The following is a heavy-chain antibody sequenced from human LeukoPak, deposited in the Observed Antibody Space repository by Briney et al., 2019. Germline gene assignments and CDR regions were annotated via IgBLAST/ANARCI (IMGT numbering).Heavy chain of an antibody. CDR3: ARGRGYCTNGVCYRYYYYYMDV. Sequence: SETLSLTCAVYGGSFSGYYWSWIRQPPGKGLEWIGEINHSGSTSYNPSLKSRVTISVDTSKNQFSLKLSSVTAADTAVYYCARGRGYCTNGVCYRYYYYYMDVWGKGTTVTVSS. CDR2: INHSGST. V-gene: IGHV4-34*01. J-gene: IGHJ6*03. CDR1: GGSFSGYY. D-gene: IGHD2-8*01.